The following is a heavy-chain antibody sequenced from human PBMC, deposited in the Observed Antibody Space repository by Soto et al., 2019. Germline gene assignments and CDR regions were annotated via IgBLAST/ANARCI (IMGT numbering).Heavy chain of an antibody. CDR1: WFSLSTSGVG. J-gene: IGHJ4*02. V-gene: IGHV2-5*01. D-gene: IGHD3-10*01. Sequence: QITLKESGPTLVKPTQTLTLTCTFSWFSLSTSGVGVGWIREPPGKAVEWLALIYWYDDKRYSPSPKSRLTITKDTSKNQVVLTMTSMAPVDTATYSCAHSRYGSGSQARVFDYWGQGTLVTVSS. CDR3: AHSRYGSGSQARVFDY. CDR2: IYWYDDK.